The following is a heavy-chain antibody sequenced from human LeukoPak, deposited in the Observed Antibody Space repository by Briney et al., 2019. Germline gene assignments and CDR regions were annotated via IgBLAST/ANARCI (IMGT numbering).Heavy chain of an antibody. CDR2: INPNSGGT. V-gene: IGHV1-2*02. D-gene: IGHD1-26*01. Sequence: ASVKVSCKASGYTFNGYYMHWVRQAPGQGPEWMGWINPNSGGTNYAQKFQGRVTMTRDTSISTAYMELSRLRSDDTAVYYCARGMEPYYYMDVWGKGTTVTASS. CDR3: ARGMEPYYYMDV. J-gene: IGHJ6*03. CDR1: GYTFNGYY.